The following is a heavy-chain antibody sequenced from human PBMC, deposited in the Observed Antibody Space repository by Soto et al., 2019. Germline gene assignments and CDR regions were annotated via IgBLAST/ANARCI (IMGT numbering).Heavy chain of an antibody. D-gene: IGHD1-1*01. V-gene: IGHV4-34*01. CDR3: ARVERGTATTVVDAFDI. CDR1: GGSSSSGSYY. J-gene: IGHJ3*02. Sequence: SETLSLTCAVYGGSSSSGSYYWSWIRQPPGKGLEWIGEMSHSGGTHFNPSLKSRVTISVDTSKNQFSLKMSFVTAADTALYYCARVERGTATTVVDAFDIWGPGTMVTVSS. CDR2: MSHSGGT.